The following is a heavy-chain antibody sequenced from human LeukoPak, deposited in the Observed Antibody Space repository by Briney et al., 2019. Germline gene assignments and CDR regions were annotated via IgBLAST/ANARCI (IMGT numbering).Heavy chain of an antibody. D-gene: IGHD5-18*01. CDR3: ARGGYSYGFFN. CDR2: ISSSSSYI. V-gene: IGHV3-21*01. Sequence: SGGSLTLSCAASGFTFSSYSMNWVRQAPGKGLEWVSSISSSSSYIYYADSVKGRFTISRDNAKNSLYLQMNSLRAEDTAVYYCARGGYSYGFFNWGQGTLVTVSS. J-gene: IGHJ4*02. CDR1: GFTFSSYS.